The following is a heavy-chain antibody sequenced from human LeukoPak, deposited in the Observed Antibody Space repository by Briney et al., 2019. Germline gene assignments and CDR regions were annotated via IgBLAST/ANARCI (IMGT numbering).Heavy chain of an antibody. J-gene: IGHJ3*02. Sequence: PSETLSLTCTVSGGSISSYYWSWIRQPAGKGLEWIGRIYTSGSTNYNPSLKSRVTMSVDTSKNQFSLKLSSVTAADTAVYYCARVYYDFWSGSLTYAFDIWGQGTMVTVSS. CDR1: GGSISSYY. D-gene: IGHD3-3*01. CDR3: ARVYYDFWSGSLTYAFDI. CDR2: IYTSGST. V-gene: IGHV4-4*07.